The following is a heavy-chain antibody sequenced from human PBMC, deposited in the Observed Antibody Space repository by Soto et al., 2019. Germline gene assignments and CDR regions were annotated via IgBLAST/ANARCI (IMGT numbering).Heavy chain of an antibody. CDR1: GTSVTSGDFS. Sequence: SETLSLTCTVSGTSVTSGDFSWAWIRHAPAKGLEWIGYMYHTWSSYYNPSLKSRITMSVDTSRNQFSLTLTSVTAADTALYYCARYLGPTPWFDPWGQGTMVTVSS. D-gene: IGHD2-15*01. CDR2: MYHTWSS. CDR3: ARYLGPTPWFDP. V-gene: IGHV4-30-2*01. J-gene: IGHJ5*02.